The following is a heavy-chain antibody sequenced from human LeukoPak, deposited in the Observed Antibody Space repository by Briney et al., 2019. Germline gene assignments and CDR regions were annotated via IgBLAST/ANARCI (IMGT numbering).Heavy chain of an antibody. D-gene: IGHD6-19*01. CDR1: GFPFTHHG. CDR2: ISGYNGDT. V-gene: IGHV1-18*01. J-gene: IGHJ4*02. CDR3: ARDPTNTSGRYAYFDY. Sequence: GASVRVSCKASGFPFTHHGITWVRQAPGQGLEWMGWISGYNGDTNYAQKFQGRVTLTTDTSTSTAYMGLRSLRSDDTAVYYCARDPTNTSGRYAYFDYWGQGTLVTVSS.